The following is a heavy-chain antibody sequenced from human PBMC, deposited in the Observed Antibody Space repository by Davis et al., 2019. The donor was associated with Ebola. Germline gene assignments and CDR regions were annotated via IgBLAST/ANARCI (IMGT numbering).Heavy chain of an antibody. V-gene: IGHV1-18*04. Sequence: ASVKVSCQASGYTFTSYNITWVRQAPGQGLEWMGWISASNGNTNYAQKLQGRVTMTTDTSTSTAYMALRSLRSDDTAVYYCARDGGIDWLLYPLHFDYWGQGTLVTVSS. D-gene: IGHD3-9*01. CDR3: ARDGGIDWLLYPLHFDY. CDR1: GYTFTSYN. J-gene: IGHJ4*02. CDR2: ISASNGNT.